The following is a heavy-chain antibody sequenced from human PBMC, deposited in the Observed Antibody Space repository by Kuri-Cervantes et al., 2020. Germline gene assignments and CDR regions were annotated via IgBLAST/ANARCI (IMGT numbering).Heavy chain of an antibody. D-gene: IGHD3-10*01. V-gene: IGHV3-23*01. CDR2: LGDSGGST. CDR3: AKVTWYDSGDR. CDR1: EFTFSTFP. J-gene: IGHJ4*02. Sequence: GESLKISCAASEFTFSTFPMSWVRQAPGKGLEWVSALGDSGGSTYYADSVKGRFTISRDNSKNTLYLQMSSLTAEDTAVYYCAKVTWYDSGDRWGQGTLVTVSS.